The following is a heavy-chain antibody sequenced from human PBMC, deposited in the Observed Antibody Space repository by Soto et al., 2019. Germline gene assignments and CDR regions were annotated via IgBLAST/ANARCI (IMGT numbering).Heavy chain of an antibody. CDR2: IYYSGST. V-gene: IGHV4-39*01. J-gene: IGHJ4*02. D-gene: IGHD6-19*01. CDR1: GGSISSSSYY. Sequence: PSETLSLTCTVSGGSISSSSYYWGWICQPPGKGLEWIGSIYYSGSTYYNPSLKSRVTISVDTSKNQFSLKLSSVTAADTAVYYCARSGEWLVHIVDYWGQGTLVTVSS. CDR3: ARSGEWLVHIVDY.